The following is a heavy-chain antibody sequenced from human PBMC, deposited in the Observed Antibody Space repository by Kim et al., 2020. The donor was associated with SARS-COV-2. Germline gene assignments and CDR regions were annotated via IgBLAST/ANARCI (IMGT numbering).Heavy chain of an antibody. CDR3: ARGNVGALFDY. Sequence: TNYNPSLKRRVTISVGTSKNQFSLELSSVTAADTAVYYCARGNVGALFDYWGQGTLVTVSS. CDR2: T. D-gene: IGHD1-26*01. V-gene: IGHV4-61*02. J-gene: IGHJ4*02.